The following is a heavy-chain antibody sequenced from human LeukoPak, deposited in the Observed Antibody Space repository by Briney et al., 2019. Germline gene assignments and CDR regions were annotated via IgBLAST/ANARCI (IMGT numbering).Heavy chain of an antibody. CDR3: AKDKQWAFDY. CDR1: GFTFSSYG. J-gene: IGHJ4*02. D-gene: IGHD1-26*01. V-gene: IGHV3-23*01. Sequence: GGSLRLSCAASGFTFSSYGMSWVRQAPGKGLEWVSAISGGGGSTYYADSVKGRFTISRVNSKNTLYLQMNSLRAEDTAVYYCAKDKQWAFDYWGQGTLVTVSS. CDR2: ISGGGGST.